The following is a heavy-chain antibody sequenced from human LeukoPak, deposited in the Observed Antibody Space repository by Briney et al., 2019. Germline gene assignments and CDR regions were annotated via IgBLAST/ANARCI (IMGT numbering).Heavy chain of an antibody. CDR3: ASGGGNLFSEHYYYYYYMDV. V-gene: IGHV1-2*02. CDR1: GYTFTGYY. Sequence: ASVKVSCKASGYTFTGYYMHWVRQAPGQGLEWMGWINPNSGGTNYAQKFQGRVTMTRDTSISTAHMELSRLRSDDTAVYYCASGGGNLFSEHYYYYYYMDVWGKGTKVTVSS. D-gene: IGHD4-23*01. CDR2: INPNSGGT. J-gene: IGHJ6*03.